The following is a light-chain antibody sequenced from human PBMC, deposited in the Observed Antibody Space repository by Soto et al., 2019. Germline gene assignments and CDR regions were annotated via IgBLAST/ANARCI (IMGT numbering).Light chain of an antibody. CDR1: QTITSW. J-gene: IGKJ1*01. CDR3: QQYYSYPWT. Sequence: DIQMTQSPSTLSASVGDRVTITCLASQTITSWLAWYQQKPGKAPNLLIYDASNLKSGVPSRFSGSGSGTEFTLTISSLQPDDFATYYCQQYYSYPWTFGQGTKVDIK. V-gene: IGKV1-5*01. CDR2: DAS.